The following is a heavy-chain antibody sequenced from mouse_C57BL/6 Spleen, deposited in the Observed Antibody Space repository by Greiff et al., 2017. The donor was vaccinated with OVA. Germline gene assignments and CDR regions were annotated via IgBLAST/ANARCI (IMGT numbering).Heavy chain of an antibody. CDR1: GYTFTSYW. CDR3: AREGTTVVANFDY. J-gene: IGHJ2*01. V-gene: IGHV1-55*01. CDR2: IYPGSGST. Sequence: VQLQQPGAELVKPGASVKMSCKASGYTFTSYWITWVKQRPGQGLEWIGDIYPGSGSTNYNEKFKSKATLTVDTSSSTAYMPLSSLTSEDSAVYYCAREGTTVVANFDYWGQGTTLTVSS. D-gene: IGHD1-1*01.